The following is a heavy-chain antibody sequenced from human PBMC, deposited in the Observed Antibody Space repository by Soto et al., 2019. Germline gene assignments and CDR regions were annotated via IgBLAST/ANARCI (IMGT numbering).Heavy chain of an antibody. Sequence: SQTLSLTCAISGDSVSSNSAAWNWIRQSPSRGLEWLGRTYYRSKWYNDYAVSVKSRITINPDTSKNQFSLQLNSVTPEDTAVYYCARAEEELLYYYYYIDVWGKGTTVTVSS. CDR1: GDSVSSNSAA. J-gene: IGHJ6*03. CDR3: ARAEEELLYYYYYIDV. CDR2: TYYRSKWYN. D-gene: IGHD1-7*01. V-gene: IGHV6-1*01.